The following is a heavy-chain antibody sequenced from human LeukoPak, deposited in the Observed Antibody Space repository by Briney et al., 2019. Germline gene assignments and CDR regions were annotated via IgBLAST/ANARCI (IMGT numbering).Heavy chain of an antibody. CDR2: ISGGVLST. Sequence: GGSLRLSCAASGFTFSTYAMSWVRQAPGKGLEWVSTISGGVLSTYYADSVKGRFTISRDNAKNSLYLQMNSLRAEDTAVYYCARDNSGYDFILSYWGQGTLVTVSS. V-gene: IGHV3-23*01. CDR1: GFTFSTYA. D-gene: IGHD5-12*01. CDR3: ARDNSGYDFILSY. J-gene: IGHJ4*02.